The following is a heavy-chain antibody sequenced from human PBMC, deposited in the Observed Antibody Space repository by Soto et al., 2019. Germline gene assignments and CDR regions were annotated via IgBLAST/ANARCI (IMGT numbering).Heavy chain of an antibody. CDR2: IYWDDDK. CDR1: GFSLSTSGVG. CDR3: AHRLGVEGYSYGDFDY. Sequence: LTCTFSGFSLSTSGVGVGWIRQPPGKALEWLALIYWDDDKRYSPSLKSRLTITKDTSKNQVVLTMTNMDPVDTATYYCAHRLGVEGYSYGDFDYWGQGTLVTVSS. D-gene: IGHD5-18*01. J-gene: IGHJ4*02. V-gene: IGHV2-5*02.